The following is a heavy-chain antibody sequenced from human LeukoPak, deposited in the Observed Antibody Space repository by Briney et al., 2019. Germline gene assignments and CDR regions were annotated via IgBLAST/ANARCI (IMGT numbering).Heavy chain of an antibody. D-gene: IGHD1-7*01. CDR2: VYTSGST. J-gene: IGHJ3*02. V-gene: IGHV4-4*07. CDR3: ARLITGTTTAFDI. Sequence: SETLSLTCRVSGGSISGYYCTWIRQPAGRGLEWIGRVYTSGSTHYNPSLQTRLTMSVDTSKNQFSLKLSSVTSADTAVYYCARLITGTTTAFDIWGQGTMVTVSS. CDR1: GGSISGYY.